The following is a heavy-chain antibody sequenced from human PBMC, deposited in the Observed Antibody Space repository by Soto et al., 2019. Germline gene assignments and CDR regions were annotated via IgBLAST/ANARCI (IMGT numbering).Heavy chain of an antibody. CDR2: MNPNSANT. V-gene: IGHV1-8*01. Sequence: QVQLVQSGAEVKKPGASVKVSCKASGYTFTSYDINWVRQATGQGLEWMGWMNPNSANTGYAKKFQGRVTMTRNTSTSTAYMERSSLRSEDTAVYFCARERVRGMDVWGQGTTVTVSS. J-gene: IGHJ6*02. CDR3: ARERVRGMDV. CDR1: GYTFTSYD.